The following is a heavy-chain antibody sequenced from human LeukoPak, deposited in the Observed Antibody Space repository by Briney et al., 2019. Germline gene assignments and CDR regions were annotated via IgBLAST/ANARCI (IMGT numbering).Heavy chain of an antibody. CDR1: GGSISSSSYY. CDR2: IYYSGST. J-gene: IGHJ6*03. CDR3: AREGPAAVYYYYYYMDV. Sequence: SSETLSLTCTVSGGSISSSSYYWGWIRQPPGKGLEWIGSIYYSGSTYYNPSLKSRVTISVDTSKNQFSLKLSSVTAADTAVYYCAREGPAAVYYYYYYMDVWGKGTTVTVSS. D-gene: IGHD2-2*01. V-gene: IGHV4-39*07.